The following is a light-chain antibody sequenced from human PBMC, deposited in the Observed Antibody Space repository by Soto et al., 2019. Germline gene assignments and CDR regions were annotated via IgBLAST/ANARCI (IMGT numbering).Light chain of an antibody. CDR1: SSDVGGYNY. CDR3: SSYTSSSTPLYV. J-gene: IGLJ1*01. Sequence: QSVLTQPASVSGSPGQSITISCTGTSSDVGGYNYVSWYQQHPGKAPKLMIYEVSYRPSGVSNRFSGSKSGNTASLTISGLQAEDEGDYYCSSYTSSSTPLYVFGTGTKLTVL. CDR2: EVS. V-gene: IGLV2-14*01.